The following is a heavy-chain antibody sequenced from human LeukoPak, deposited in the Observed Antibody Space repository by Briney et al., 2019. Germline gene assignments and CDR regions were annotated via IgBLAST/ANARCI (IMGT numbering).Heavy chain of an antibody. CDR3: AKEQHQRVSANFDY. D-gene: IGHD1-1*01. CDR1: GFTFSNFG. J-gene: IGHJ4*02. V-gene: IGHV3-30*18. CDR2: VSYDGGLK. Sequence: GRSLRLSCVASGFTFSNFGMQWVRQAPGKGLEWVAVVSYDGGLKYYADSVKGRFTISRDNSKNTLYLQMNSLRDEDTAVYYCAKEQHQRVSANFDYWGQGTLVTVSS.